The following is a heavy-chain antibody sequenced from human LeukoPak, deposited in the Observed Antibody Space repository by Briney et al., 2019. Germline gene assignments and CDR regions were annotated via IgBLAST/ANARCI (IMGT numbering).Heavy chain of an antibody. Sequence: NTSETLSLTCTVSGGSISSSSYYWGWIRQPPGKGLEWIGSISYSGSTYYNPSLRSRVTISIDTSKNQFSLKLTSVTAADTAVYYCASDPFSSGWEFDYWGQGTLVTASS. CDR3: ASDPFSSGWEFDY. CDR2: ISYSGST. V-gene: IGHV4-39*01. J-gene: IGHJ4*02. D-gene: IGHD6-19*01. CDR1: GGSISSSSYY.